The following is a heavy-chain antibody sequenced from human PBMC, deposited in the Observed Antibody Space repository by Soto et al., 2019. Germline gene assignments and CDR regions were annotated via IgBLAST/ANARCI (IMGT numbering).Heavy chain of an antibody. V-gene: IGHV3-33*01. D-gene: IGHD2-8*01. CDR1: GFSFGTYA. CDR3: ARAFCTNGVCYYFFDY. Sequence: GGSLRLSCAASGFSFGTYAMHWVRQAPGKGLEWVAVIYYDGSNRYYGDAVKGRFTISRDNSKSTLYLQMSSLRAEDTAVYYCARAFCTNGVCYYFFDYWGHGTLVTVSS. CDR2: IYYDGSNR. J-gene: IGHJ4*01.